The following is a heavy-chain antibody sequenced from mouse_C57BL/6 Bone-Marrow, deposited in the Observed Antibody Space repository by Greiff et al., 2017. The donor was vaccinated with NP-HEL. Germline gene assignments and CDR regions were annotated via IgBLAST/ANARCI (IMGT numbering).Heavy chain of an antibody. V-gene: IGHV6-3*01. J-gene: IGHJ2*01. Sequence: VKVEESGGGLVQPGGSMKLSCVASGFTFSNYWMNWVRQSPEKGLEWVAQIRLKSDNYATHYAESVKGRFTISRDDSKSSVYLQMNNLRAEDTGIYYCTGPYYRESLSYWGQGTTLTVSS. D-gene: IGHD2-12*01. CDR1: GFTFSNYW. CDR2: IRLKSDNYAT. CDR3: TGPYYRESLSY.